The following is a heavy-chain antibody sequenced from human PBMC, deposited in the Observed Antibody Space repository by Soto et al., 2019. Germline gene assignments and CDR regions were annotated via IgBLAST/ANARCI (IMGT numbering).Heavy chain of an antibody. D-gene: IGHD2-2*02. Sequence: GGSLRLSCAASGFTFDDYTMHWVRQAPGKGLEWVSLISWDGGSTYYADSVKGRFTISRDNSKNSLYLQMNSLRTEDTALYYCATGCSSTSCDRWYGDHFDYWGQGTLVTVSS. V-gene: IGHV3-43*01. J-gene: IGHJ4*02. CDR1: GFTFDDYT. CDR3: ATGCSSTSCDRWYGDHFDY. CDR2: ISWDGGST.